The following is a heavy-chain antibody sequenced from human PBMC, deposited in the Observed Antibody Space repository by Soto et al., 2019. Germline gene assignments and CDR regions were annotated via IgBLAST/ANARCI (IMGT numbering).Heavy chain of an antibody. Sequence: PSETQSLTYAVAGGSILRISYYWVCNLQPPGKGLEWIGNIYYSGSTYYNPSLKSRVSMSVDTSTNEFSLKLSSVTAADTAVYYCARGVYCSSTSCYWGMDVWGQGTTVTGSS. V-gene: IGHV4-39*01. CDR1: GGSILRISYY. J-gene: IGHJ6*02. D-gene: IGHD2-2*01. CDR3: ARGVYCSSTSCYWGMDV. CDR2: IYYSGST.